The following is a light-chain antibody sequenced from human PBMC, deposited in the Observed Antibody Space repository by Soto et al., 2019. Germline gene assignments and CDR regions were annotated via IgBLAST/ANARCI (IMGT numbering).Light chain of an antibody. Sequence: EIVLTQSPGTLSLSPGERATLSCRASQSVSNTYLAWYQQKPGQAPRLLMYGASSRAAGVPDRFSGSGSGTDFTLTISSLEPEDSAVYYCQPYGSSPWTFGQGTKVEIK. CDR2: GAS. CDR1: QSVSNTY. CDR3: QPYGSSPWT. J-gene: IGKJ1*01. V-gene: IGKV3-20*01.